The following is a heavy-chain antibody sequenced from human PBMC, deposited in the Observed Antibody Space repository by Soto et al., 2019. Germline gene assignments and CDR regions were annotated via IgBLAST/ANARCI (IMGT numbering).Heavy chain of an antibody. J-gene: IGHJ4*02. Sequence: SETLSLTCTVSGGSISSGDYYWSWIRQPPGKGLEWIGYIYYSGSTYYNPSLKSRVTISVDTSKNQFSLKLSSVTAADTAVYYCARVSVAPIGYFDYWGQGTLVTVSS. D-gene: IGHD5-12*01. CDR2: IYYSGST. CDR1: GGSISSGDYY. V-gene: IGHV4-30-4*01. CDR3: ARVSVAPIGYFDY.